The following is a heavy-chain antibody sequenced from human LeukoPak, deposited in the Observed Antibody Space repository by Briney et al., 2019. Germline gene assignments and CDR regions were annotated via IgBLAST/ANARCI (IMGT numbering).Heavy chain of an antibody. J-gene: IGHJ3*02. CDR2: IRYDGSNK. CDR1: GFTFSSYG. V-gene: IGHV3-30*02. Sequence: PGGSLRLSCAASGFTFSSYGMHWVRQAPGKGLEWVAFIRYDGSNKYYADSVKGRFTISRDNSKSTLYLQMNSLRAEDTAVYYCAPDIVVVPAAADAFDIWGQGQWSPSLQ. D-gene: IGHD2-2*01. CDR3: APDIVVVPAAADAFDI.